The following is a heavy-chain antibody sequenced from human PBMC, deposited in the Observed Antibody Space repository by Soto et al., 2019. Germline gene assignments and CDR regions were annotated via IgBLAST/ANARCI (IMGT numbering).Heavy chain of an antibody. CDR3: ARLSGSYNDRYFDY. CDR1: GGSTSSSSYQ. D-gene: IGHD1-26*01. J-gene: IGHJ4*02. V-gene: IGHV4-39*01. CDR2: VYYNGNT. Sequence: SETLSLTCTVSGGSTSSSSYQWVWIRQPPGKGLEWIGNVYYNGNTYYNPSLKSRLTISVDTSNNQFSLKVKSVTTADTAVYYCARLSGSYNDRYFDYWGQGTLVTVSS.